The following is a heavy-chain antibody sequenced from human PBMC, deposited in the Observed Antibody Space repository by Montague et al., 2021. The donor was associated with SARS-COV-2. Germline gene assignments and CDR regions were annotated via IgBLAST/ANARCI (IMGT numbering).Heavy chain of an antibody. J-gene: IGHJ4*02. V-gene: IGHV3-23*01. CDR3: ATGEVRYDYGDYFDY. CDR1: GFPFSSYA. CDR2: IRCSGGSS. Sequence: SLRLSCAASGFPFSSYAMSWVRQAPVKGLEWVPAIRCSGGSSYYPYSMNGLFTISGDHSKNTLYLQMHSLRAEDTAVYYCATGEVRYDYGDYFDYWGQGTLVTVSS. D-gene: IGHD4-17*01.